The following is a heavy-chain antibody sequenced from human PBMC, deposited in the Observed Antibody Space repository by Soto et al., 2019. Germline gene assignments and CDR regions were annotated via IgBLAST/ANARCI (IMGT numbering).Heavy chain of an antibody. CDR3: ARVPGDYVVRFDP. CDR2: IIPIFGTA. J-gene: IGHJ5*02. Sequence: GASVKVSCKASGGTFSSYAISWVRQAPGQGLEWMGGIIPIFGTANYAQKFQGRVTITADESTSTAYMELSSLRSEDTAVYYCARVPGDYVVRFDPWGQGTLVTVPS. D-gene: IGHD4-17*01. V-gene: IGHV1-69*13. CDR1: GGTFSSYA.